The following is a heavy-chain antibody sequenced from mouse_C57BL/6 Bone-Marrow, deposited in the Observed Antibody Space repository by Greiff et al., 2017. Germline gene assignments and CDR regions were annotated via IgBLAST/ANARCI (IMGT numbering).Heavy chain of an antibody. CDR3: ARGYYYGSSYGESFDY. CDR1: GFTFSSYG. J-gene: IGHJ2*01. D-gene: IGHD1-1*01. Sequence: EVKLVESGGDLVKPGGSLKLSCAASGFTFSSYGMSWVRQTPDKRLEWVATISSGGSYTYYPDSVKGRFTISRDNAKNTLYLQMSSLKSEDTAMYYCARGYYYGSSYGESFDYWGQGTTLTVSS. V-gene: IGHV5-6*01. CDR2: ISSGGSYT.